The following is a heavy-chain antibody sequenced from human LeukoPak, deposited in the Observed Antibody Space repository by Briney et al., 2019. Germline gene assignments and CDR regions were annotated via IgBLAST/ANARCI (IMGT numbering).Heavy chain of an antibody. V-gene: IGHV4-39*01. Sequence: SETLSLTCTVSGGSISSSGHYWGWIRQPPGKGLEWIGSIHYSGGTYYNPSLKSRVTISVDTSKNQFFLKLSSVTAADTAVYYWARHLEGSSSWFPFDYWGQGTLVTVSS. D-gene: IGHD6-13*01. CDR1: GGSISSSGHY. J-gene: IGHJ4*02. CDR3: ARHLEGSSSWFPFDY. CDR2: IHYSGGT.